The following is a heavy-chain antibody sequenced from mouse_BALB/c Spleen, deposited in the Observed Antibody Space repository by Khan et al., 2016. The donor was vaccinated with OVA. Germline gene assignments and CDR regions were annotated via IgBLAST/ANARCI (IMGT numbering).Heavy chain of an antibody. V-gene: IGHV2-6-1*01. CDR2: IWSDGST. D-gene: IGHD2-10*01. CDR1: GFSLTSYG. Sequence: VKLVESGPGLVAPSQSLSITCTISGFSLTSYGIHWVRQPPGKGLEWLVVIWSDGSTTYNSTLKSRLSITKDNSKSQIFLKMNSLQTDDTAMYFWARQPYYHYYALDYWGQGTSVTVSS. J-gene: IGHJ4*01. CDR3: ARQPYYHYYALDY.